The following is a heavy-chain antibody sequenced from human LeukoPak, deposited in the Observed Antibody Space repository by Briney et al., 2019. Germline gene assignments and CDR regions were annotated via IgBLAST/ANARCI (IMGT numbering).Heavy chain of an antibody. CDR3: TRGPPGVTVTYFQH. J-gene: IGHJ1*01. CDR1: GFTFGDYG. V-gene: IGHV3-49*03. CDR2: IRSKAYGATI. Sequence: GGSLRLSCTASGFTFGDYGMSWFRQAPGKGLEWVGFIRSKAYGATIEYAASVKGRFTISRDDSKSIAYLQMNSLKTEDTAVYYCTRGPPGVTVTYFQHWGQGTLVTVSS. D-gene: IGHD4-11*01.